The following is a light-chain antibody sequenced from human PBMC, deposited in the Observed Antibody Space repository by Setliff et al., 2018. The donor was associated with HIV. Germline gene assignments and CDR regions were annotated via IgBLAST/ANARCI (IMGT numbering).Light chain of an antibody. CDR1: SSDVGRYNY. V-gene: IGLV2-14*03. CDR3: CSYTSISTYV. J-gene: IGLJ1*01. Sequence: QSALTQPASVSGSPGQSITISCTGTSSDVGRYNYVSWYQQHPGKTPKLIIYDVSKWPSGVSNRFSASKSGNTASLTISGLQAEDEADYYCCSYTSISTYVFGTGTKV. CDR2: DVS.